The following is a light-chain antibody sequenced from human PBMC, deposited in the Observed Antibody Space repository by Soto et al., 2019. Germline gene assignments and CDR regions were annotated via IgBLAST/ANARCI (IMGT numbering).Light chain of an antibody. J-gene: IGKJ1*01. CDR3: KQKGT. V-gene: IGKV3-20*01. CDR1: KIVRSGY. CDR2: VAS. Sequence: EIVLTQSPGTLSLSPGERATLSCRAIKIVRSGYLACYKQNPGKAPGFFFFVASRRAIGIPDRLIGSGFGTNFLLTITNLGPEDLEVNTFKQKGTFGKGTRWIS.